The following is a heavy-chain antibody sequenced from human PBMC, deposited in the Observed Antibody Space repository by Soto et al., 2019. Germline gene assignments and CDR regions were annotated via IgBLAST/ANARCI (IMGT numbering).Heavy chain of an antibody. CDR3: VHRPSFGYCSSTSCFDYGMDV. J-gene: IGHJ6*02. D-gene: IGHD2-2*01. CDR1: GFSLSTSGVG. Sequence: QITLKESSPTLVKPTQTLTLTCTFSGFSLSTSGVGVGWIRQPPGKALEWLALIYWDDDKRYSPSLKSRLTITKDTSKNQVVLTMTNMDPVDTATYYCVHRPSFGYCSSTSCFDYGMDVWGQGTTVTVSS. V-gene: IGHV2-5*02. CDR2: IYWDDDK.